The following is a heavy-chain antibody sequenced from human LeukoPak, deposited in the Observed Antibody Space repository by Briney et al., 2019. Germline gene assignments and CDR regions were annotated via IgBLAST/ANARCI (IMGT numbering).Heavy chain of an antibody. D-gene: IGHD3-9*01. CDR2: IRYDGSNK. CDR1: GFTFSSYG. CDR3: AKGREGITIFQRAYYYMDV. J-gene: IGHJ6*03. Sequence: GGSLRLSCAASGFTFSSYGMHWVRQAPGKGLEWVAFIRYDGSNKYYADSVKGRFTISRDNSKNTLYLQMNSLRAEDTAVYYCAKGREGITIFQRAYYYMDVWGKGTTVTISS. V-gene: IGHV3-30*02.